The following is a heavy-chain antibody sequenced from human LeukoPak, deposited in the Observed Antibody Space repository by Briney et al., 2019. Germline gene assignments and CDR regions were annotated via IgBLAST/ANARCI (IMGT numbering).Heavy chain of an antibody. CDR1: GFTFSSYF. J-gene: IGHJ4*02. V-gene: IGHV3-74*01. CDR3: VRSVVVVTGVPGY. D-gene: IGHD2-21*02. Sequence: GGPLRLSCAASGFTFSSYFMHWVRQAPGEGLVWVSRINSDGTSATYADSVKGRFTISRDNAKNTLYLQMSSLRAEDTAVYYCVRSVVVVTGVPGYWGQGTLVTVSS. CDR2: INSDGTSA.